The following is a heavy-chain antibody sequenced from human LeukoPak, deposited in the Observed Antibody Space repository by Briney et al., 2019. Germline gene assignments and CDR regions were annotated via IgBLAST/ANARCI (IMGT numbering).Heavy chain of an antibody. CDR1: GGSFSGYY. V-gene: IGHV4-34*01. J-gene: IGHJ6*03. D-gene: IGHD3/OR15-3a*01. CDR2: INHSGST. Sequence: SETLSLTCAVYGGSFSGYYWSWIRQPPGKGLEWIGEINHSGSTNYNPSLKSRVTISVDTSKNQFSLKLSSVTAADTAVYYCARAQKDRPTSFWTASRPYYYYYMDVWGEGTTVTVSS. CDR3: ARAQKDRPTSFWTASRPYYYYYMDV.